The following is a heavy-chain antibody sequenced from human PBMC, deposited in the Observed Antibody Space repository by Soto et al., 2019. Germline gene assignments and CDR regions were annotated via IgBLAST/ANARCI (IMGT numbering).Heavy chain of an antibody. D-gene: IGHD6-19*01. CDR3: AHTHSSSSGWYQLFFDY. V-gene: IGHV2-5*02. CDR2: IYWDDDK. CDR1: GFSLSTSGVG. Sequence: ESGPTLVNPTQTLTLTCTFSGFSLSTSGVGVGWIRQPPGKALEWLALIYWDDDKRYSPSLKSRLTITKDTSKNQVVLTMTNMDPVDTATYYCAHTHSSSSGWYQLFFDYWGQGTLVTVSS. J-gene: IGHJ4*02.